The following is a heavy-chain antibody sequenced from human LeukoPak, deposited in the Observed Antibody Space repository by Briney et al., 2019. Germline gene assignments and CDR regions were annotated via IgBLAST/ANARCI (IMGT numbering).Heavy chain of an antibody. CDR1: GGSISSSSYY. J-gene: IGHJ4*02. Sequence: SETLSLTCTVSGGSISSSSYYWGWIRQPPGKGLEWIGSIYYSGSTYYNPSLKSRVTISVDTSKNQFSLKLSSVTAADTAVYYCARRTSSSRYGGFDYWGQGTLVTVSS. D-gene: IGHD6-13*01. CDR3: ARRTSSSRYGGFDY. V-gene: IGHV4-39*01. CDR2: IYYSGST.